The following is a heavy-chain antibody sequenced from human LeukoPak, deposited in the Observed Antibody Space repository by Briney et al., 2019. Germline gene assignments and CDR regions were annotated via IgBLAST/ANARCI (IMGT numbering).Heavy chain of an antibody. V-gene: IGHV1-3*01. CDR1: GYTFTSYA. CDR3: ASGAAPALTFGY. Sequence: PGGSLRLSCAASGYTFTSYAMHWVRQAPGQRLEWMGWINAGNGNTKYSQKFQGRVTITRDTSASTAYMELSSLRSEDTAVYYCASGAAPALTFGYWGQGTLVTVSS. CDR2: INAGNGNT. D-gene: IGHD3/OR15-3a*01. J-gene: IGHJ4*02.